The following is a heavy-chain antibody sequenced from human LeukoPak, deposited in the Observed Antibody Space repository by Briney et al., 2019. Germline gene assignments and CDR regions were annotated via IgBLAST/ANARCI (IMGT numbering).Heavy chain of an antibody. V-gene: IGHV3-74*01. CDR1: GFTFSSYR. CDR2: SNSDGSSI. Sequence: PGSSLRLSCAASGFTFSSYRMNWVRQAPGKGLVCVSRSNSDGSSISYADSVKGRFTISRDNAKNKLYLQMNSLRAEDTAVYYCARGDIVVVTAMKNIDYWGQGTLVTVSS. CDR3: ARGDIVVVTAMKNIDY. J-gene: IGHJ4*02. D-gene: IGHD2-21*02.